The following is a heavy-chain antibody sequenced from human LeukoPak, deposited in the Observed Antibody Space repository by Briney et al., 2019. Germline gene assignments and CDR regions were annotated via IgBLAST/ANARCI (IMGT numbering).Heavy chain of an antibody. Sequence: PGGSLRLSCATSGFMFKTYWMHWVRQAPGKGLVWVSRINNDGHSINYADSVKGRFTTSRDNAKNTLFLHMNSLRAEDTGVYYCVRGQGYSSSWFRDFDYWGQGTLVTVSS. D-gene: IGHD6-13*01. CDR3: VRGQGYSSSWFRDFDY. CDR1: GFMFKTYW. V-gene: IGHV3-74*01. CDR2: INNDGHSI. J-gene: IGHJ4*02.